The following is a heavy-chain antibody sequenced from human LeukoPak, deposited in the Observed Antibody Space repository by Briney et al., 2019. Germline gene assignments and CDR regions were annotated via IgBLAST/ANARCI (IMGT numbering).Heavy chain of an antibody. V-gene: IGHV3-66*01. CDR1: GFTVSSNY. CDR2: IYSGGKT. D-gene: IGHD3-10*02. J-gene: IGHJ4*02. CDR3: AREPPISGELAL. Sequence: GGSLGLSCAASGFTVSSNYMSWVRQAPGEGLEWVSVIYSGGKTYYADSVKGRFTISRDNSKNMLYLRINSLRAEDTAVYYCAREPPISGELALWGQGTLVTVSS.